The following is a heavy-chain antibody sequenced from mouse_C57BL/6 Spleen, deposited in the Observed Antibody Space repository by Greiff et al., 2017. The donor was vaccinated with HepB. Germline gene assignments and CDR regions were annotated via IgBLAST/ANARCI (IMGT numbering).Heavy chain of an antibody. V-gene: IGHV5-16*01. D-gene: IGHD1-1*01. CDR1: GFTFSDYY. J-gene: IGHJ1*03. Sequence: DVQLVESEGGLVQPGSSMKLSCTASGFTFSDYYMAWVRQVPEKGLEWVANINYDGSSTYYLDSLKSRFIISRDNAKNILYLQMSSLKSEDTATYYCARKKAPDYYGSSTGYFDVWGTGTTVTVSS. CDR3: ARKKAPDYYGSSTGYFDV. CDR2: INYDGSST.